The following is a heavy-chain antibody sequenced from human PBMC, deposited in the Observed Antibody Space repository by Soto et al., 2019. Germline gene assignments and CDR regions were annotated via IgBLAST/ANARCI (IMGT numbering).Heavy chain of an antibody. J-gene: IGHJ6*02. D-gene: IGHD5-18*01. CDR2: IYYSGST. V-gene: IGHV4-59*01. Sequence: PSETLSLTCTVSGGSISSYYWSWIRQPPGKGLEWIGYIYYSGSTNYNPSLKSRVTISVDTSKNQFSLKLSSVTAADTAVYYCARGLRGYGYGYYYYGMGVWGQGTTVTVSS. CDR3: ARGLRGYGYGYYYYGMGV. CDR1: GGSISSYY.